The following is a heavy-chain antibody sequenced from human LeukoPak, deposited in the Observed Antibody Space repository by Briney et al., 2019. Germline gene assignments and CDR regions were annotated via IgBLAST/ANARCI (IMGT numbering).Heavy chain of an antibody. CDR3: ARSVVAAFGRYFDY. D-gene: IGHD5-12*01. V-gene: IGHV3-30*04. CDR2: ISYDGSNK. CDR1: GFTFSSYA. J-gene: IGHJ4*02. Sequence: GGSLRLSCAASGFTFSSYAMHWVRQAPGEGLEWVAVISYDGSNKYYADSVKGRFTISRDNSKNTLYLQMNSLRAEDTAVYYCARSVVAAFGRYFDYWGQGTLVTVSS.